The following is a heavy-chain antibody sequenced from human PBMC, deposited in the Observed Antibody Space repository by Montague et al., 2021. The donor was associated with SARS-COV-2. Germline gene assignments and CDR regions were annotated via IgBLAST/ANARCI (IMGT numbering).Heavy chain of an antibody. CDR2: IWDDGSNK. D-gene: IGHD6-13*01. Sequence: SLRLSCAASGFTFSSYGMHWVRQAPGKGLEWVAVIWDDGSNKYYXDSVKGRFTISRDNSKNTLYLQMNSLRAEDTAVYYCARDIPIYSSSGTGVFDIWGQGTMVTVSS. V-gene: IGHV3-33*01. CDR1: GFTFSSYG. CDR3: ARDIPIYSSSGTGVFDI. J-gene: IGHJ3*02.